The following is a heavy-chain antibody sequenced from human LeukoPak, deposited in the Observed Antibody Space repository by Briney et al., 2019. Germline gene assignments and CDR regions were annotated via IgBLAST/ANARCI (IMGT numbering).Heavy chain of an antibody. J-gene: IGHJ6*02. CDR2: IYYSGST. Sequence: SETLSLTCAVYGGSFSSYYWSWIRQPPGEGLEWIGYIYYSGSTNYNPSLKSRVTISVDTSKNQFSLKLSSVTAADTAVYYCARAGYSSSWLGYYGMDVWGQGTTVTVSS. D-gene: IGHD6-13*01. CDR3: ARAGYSSSWLGYYGMDV. CDR1: GGSFSSYY. V-gene: IGHV4-59*08.